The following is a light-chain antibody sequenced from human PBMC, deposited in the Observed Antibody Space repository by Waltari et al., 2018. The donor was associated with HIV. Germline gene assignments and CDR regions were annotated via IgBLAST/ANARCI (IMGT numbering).Light chain of an antibody. CDR3: SSYAGSSNLRV. CDR1: SSDVGGYNY. Sequence: QSALTQPPSASGSPGQSVTISCTGTSSDVGGYNYVSWYQQHPGKAPKLMIYEVTKRPSGVPDRFSGSKSGNTASLTGSGLQAEDEADYYCSSYAGSSNLRVFGGGTKLTVL. V-gene: IGLV2-8*01. CDR2: EVT. J-gene: IGLJ2*01.